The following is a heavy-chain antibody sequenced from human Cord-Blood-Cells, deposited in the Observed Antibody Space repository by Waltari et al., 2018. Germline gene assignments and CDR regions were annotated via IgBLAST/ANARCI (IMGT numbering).Heavy chain of an antibody. CDR3: ARVRYSGSYYYFDY. Sequence: QVQLQESGPGLVKPSETLSLTCAVPGYSLSSGYYWGWIRQPPGKGLEWIGSIYHSGSTYYNPSLKSRVTISVDTSKNQFSLKLSSVTAADTAVYYCARVRYSGSYYYFDYWGQGTMVTVSS. V-gene: IGHV4-38-2*01. CDR1: GYSLSSGYY. CDR2: IYHSGST. J-gene: IGHJ4*02. D-gene: IGHD1-26*01.